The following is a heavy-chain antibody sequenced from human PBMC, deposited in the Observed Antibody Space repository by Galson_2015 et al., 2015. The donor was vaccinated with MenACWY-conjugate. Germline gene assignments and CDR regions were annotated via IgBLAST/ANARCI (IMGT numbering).Heavy chain of an antibody. D-gene: IGHD3-10*01. CDR1: GYPFSSYG. V-gene: IGHV1-18*04. CDR2: ISAYNGDT. CDR3: ASGSIVRGVMTERSTHYFEY. J-gene: IGHJ4*02. Sequence: SVKVSCKASGYPFSSYGISWVRQAPGQGLEWMGWISAYNGDTNYAQKFQDRVFMTTDKSTDTVYMHLRSLRSDDTAFYYCASGSIVRGVMTERSTHYFEYWGPGTQVTVSS.